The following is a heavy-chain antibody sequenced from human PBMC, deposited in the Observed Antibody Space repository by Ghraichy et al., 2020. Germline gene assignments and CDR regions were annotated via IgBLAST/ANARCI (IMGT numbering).Heavy chain of an antibody. CDR3: AAPGRSGNYRSFDY. Sequence: GGSLRLSCAASRFTFSSNEMNWVRQAPGKGLEWVSYISNSGRTIYYADSVKGRFTISRDNAKNSLYLQMNRLRAEDTAVYYCAAPGRSGNYRSFDYWGQGTLVTVSS. CDR2: ISNSGRTI. D-gene: IGHD3-3*01. V-gene: IGHV3-48*03. J-gene: IGHJ4*02. CDR1: RFTFSSNE.